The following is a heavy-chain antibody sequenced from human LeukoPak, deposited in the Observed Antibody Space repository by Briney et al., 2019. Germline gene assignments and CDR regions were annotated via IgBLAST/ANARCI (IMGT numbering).Heavy chain of an antibody. CDR1: GGSISNYY. CDR3: ARRYGSGSNPFDP. J-gene: IGHJ5*02. D-gene: IGHD3-10*01. Sequence: SETLSLTCTVSGGSISNYYWSWIRQPPGKGLEWIGYIYYSGSTNYNPSPKSRVTISVDTSKNKFSTKLNSVTAADTAVYYCARRYGSGSNPFDPWGQGTLVTVSS. CDR2: IYYSGST. V-gene: IGHV4-59*08.